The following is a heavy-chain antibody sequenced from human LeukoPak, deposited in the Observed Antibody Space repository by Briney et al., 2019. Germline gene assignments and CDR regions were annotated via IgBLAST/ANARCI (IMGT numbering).Heavy chain of an antibody. D-gene: IGHD4-17*01. J-gene: IGHJ4*02. CDR3: ARGETYYGAQED. Sequence: ASVKVSCKASGYTFTGYYMHWVRQAPGQGLEWMGWINPNSGGTNYAQKFQGRVTMTRDTSISTAYMELSSLRSEDSAVYYCARGETYYGAQEDWGQGTLVTVSS. CDR1: GYTFTGYY. V-gene: IGHV1-2*02. CDR2: INPNSGGT.